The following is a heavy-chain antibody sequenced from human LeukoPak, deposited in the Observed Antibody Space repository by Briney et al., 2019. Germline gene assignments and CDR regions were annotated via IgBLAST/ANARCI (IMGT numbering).Heavy chain of an antibody. CDR2: IYSGGST. Sequence: GGSLRLSCAASGFTVSSNYMSWVRQAPGKGLEWVSVIYSGGSTYYADSVKGRFTISRDNAENTLYPQMNSLRAEDTAVYYCVRGMNDAFDIWGQGTMVTVSS. CDR1: GFTVSSNY. CDR3: VRGMNDAFDI. V-gene: IGHV3-66*01. D-gene: IGHD3-10*01. J-gene: IGHJ3*02.